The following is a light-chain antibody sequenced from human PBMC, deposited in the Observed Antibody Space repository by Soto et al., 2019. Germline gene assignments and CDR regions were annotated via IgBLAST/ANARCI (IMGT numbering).Light chain of an antibody. CDR2: DAS. CDR1: QSVSSY. Sequence: EIVMTQSPATLSVSPGDRATLSCRASQSVSSYLAWYQQKPGKPPRLLIYDASTRATGIPYRFSGSGSGTGSNLTISSLQSADFAVEYCQQYSHWRPLYTFGRGTKLEIK. V-gene: IGKV3-15*01. J-gene: IGKJ2*01. CDR3: QQYSHWRPLYT.